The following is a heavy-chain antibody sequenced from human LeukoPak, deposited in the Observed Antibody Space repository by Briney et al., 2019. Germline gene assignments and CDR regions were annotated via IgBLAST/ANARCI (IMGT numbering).Heavy chain of an antibody. Sequence: PGGSLRLSCAASGFTFSSYWMSWVRQAPGKGLEWVANIKQDGSEKYYVDSLKGRFTISRDNAKNSLYLQMNSLRAEDTAVYYCARERGLFLYYFDYWGQGTLVTVSS. V-gene: IGHV3-7*01. J-gene: IGHJ4*02. CDR3: ARERGLFLYYFDY. CDR1: GFTFSSYW. D-gene: IGHD3-16*01. CDR2: IKQDGSEK.